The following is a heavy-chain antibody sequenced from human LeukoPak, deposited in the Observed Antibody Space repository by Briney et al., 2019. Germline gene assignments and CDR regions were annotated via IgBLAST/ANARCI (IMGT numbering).Heavy chain of an antibody. CDR1: GYSFTSYW. J-gene: IGHJ4*02. V-gene: IGHV5-51*01. D-gene: IGHD3-3*01. Sequence: GESLKISCKGSGYSFTSYWIGWVRQMPGKGLEWMGIIYPGDSDTRYSPSFQGQVTISADKSISTAYLQWSSLKASDTAMYYCARRRRSYDFWSGYNSGYYFDYWGQGTLVTVSS. CDR2: IYPGDSDT. CDR3: ARRRRSYDFWSGYNSGYYFDY.